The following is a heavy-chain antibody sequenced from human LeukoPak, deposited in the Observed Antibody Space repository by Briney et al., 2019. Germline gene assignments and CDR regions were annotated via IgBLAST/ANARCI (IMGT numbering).Heavy chain of an antibody. Sequence: ASVKVSCKASGYTLTGYYMHWVRQAPGQGREGMGCINPNSGGTNYAQKFQGRVTMTRDTSISTAYMELRRLRSDDTAVYYCARDELWFGEHYGMDVWGQGTTVTVSS. V-gene: IGHV1-2*02. J-gene: IGHJ6*02. CDR3: ARDELWFGEHYGMDV. CDR1: GYTLTGYY. CDR2: INPNSGGT. D-gene: IGHD3-10*01.